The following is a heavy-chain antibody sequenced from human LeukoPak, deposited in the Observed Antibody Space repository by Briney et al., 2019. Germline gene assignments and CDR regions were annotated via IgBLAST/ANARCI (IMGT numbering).Heavy chain of an antibody. CDR2: IYDSRFT. D-gene: IGHD4-17*01. Sequence: SETLSLTCTISGGSISSTGHYWTWIRQHPGKGLEWIGSIYDSRFTYYNPSLQSRVTISVDLSDNQLSLRLSSVTAADTAVYYCARGTMTTVTYYFDYWGQGTLVTVSS. CDR1: GGSISSTGHY. CDR3: ARGTMTTVTYYFDY. V-gene: IGHV4-31*03. J-gene: IGHJ4*02.